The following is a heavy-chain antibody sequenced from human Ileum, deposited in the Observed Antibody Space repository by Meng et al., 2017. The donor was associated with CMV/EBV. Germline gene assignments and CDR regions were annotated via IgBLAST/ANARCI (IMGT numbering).Heavy chain of an antibody. Sequence: VQLQQWGAGLLQPSETLTPTCAVYGGSFNDYYWSWIRQSPGKGLEWIGEIYHSGSTNYNPSFKSRVSISVDTSKTQFSLKMYSVTAADTALYYCARTQVVRVFDFWGQGTLVTSPQ. CDR1: GGSFNDYY. J-gene: IGHJ4*02. V-gene: IGHV4-34*01. D-gene: IGHD2-21*01. CDR3: ARTQVVRVFDF. CDR2: IYHSGST.